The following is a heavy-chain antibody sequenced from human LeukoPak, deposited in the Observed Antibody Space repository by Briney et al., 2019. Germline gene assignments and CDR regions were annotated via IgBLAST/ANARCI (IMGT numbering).Heavy chain of an antibody. CDR1: GGSISSGGYY. Sequence: SETLSLTCTVSGGSISSGGYYWSWIRQPPGKGLEWIGYIYHSGSTYYNPSLKSRVTISVDRSKNQFSLKPSSVTAADTAVYYCARASVLPAARAPNAFDIWGQGTMVTVSS. J-gene: IGHJ3*02. V-gene: IGHV4-30-2*01. CDR2: IYHSGST. D-gene: IGHD2-2*01. CDR3: ARASVLPAARAPNAFDI.